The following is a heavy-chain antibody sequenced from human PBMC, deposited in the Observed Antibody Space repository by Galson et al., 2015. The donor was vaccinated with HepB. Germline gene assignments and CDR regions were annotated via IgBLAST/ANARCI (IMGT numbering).Heavy chain of an antibody. J-gene: IGHJ2*01. CDR3: ARDGGNSDYWYFDL. CDR2: IYYSGST. CDR1: GGSISSYY. V-gene: IGHV4-59*01. D-gene: IGHD4-23*01. Sequence: ETLSLTCTVSGGSISSYYWSWIRQPPGKGLEWIGYIYYSGSTNYNPSLKSRVTISVDTSKNQFSLKLSSVTAADTAVYYCARDGGNSDYWYFDLWGRGTLVTVSS.